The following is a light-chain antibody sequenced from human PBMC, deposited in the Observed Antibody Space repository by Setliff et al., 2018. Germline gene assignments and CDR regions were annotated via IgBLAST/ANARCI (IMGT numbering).Light chain of an antibody. CDR1: QAISSW. Sequence: DIQMTQSPSFVSASVGDRVTITCRATQAISSWLAWYQQKPGKAPNLLIYAASSLQSGVPSRFSGSGSGTEFTLTISSLQPEDFATYYCQQAYTFPWTFGQGTTVDIK. J-gene: IGKJ1*01. CDR3: QQAYTFPWT. CDR2: AAS. V-gene: IGKV1-12*01.